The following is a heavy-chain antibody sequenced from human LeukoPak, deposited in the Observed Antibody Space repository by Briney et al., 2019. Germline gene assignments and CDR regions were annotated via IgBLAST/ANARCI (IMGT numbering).Heavy chain of an antibody. CDR1: GFSFLHYG. CDR3: AKDGYCSGDSCYANFFDR. J-gene: IGHJ4*02. Sequence: GGSLRLSCAASGFSFLHYGMHWVRQAPGKGLEWVAFISSDGSKEYYADSVEGRFTISRDNSKNTLYLHVNSPRAEDTAVFFCAKDGYCSGDSCYANFFDRWGQGTLVTVSS. CDR2: ISSDGSKE. V-gene: IGHV3-30*18. D-gene: IGHD2-15*01.